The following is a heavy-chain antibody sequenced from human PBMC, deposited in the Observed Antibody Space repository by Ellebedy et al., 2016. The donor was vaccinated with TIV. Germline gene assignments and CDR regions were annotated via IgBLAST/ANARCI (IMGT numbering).Heavy chain of an antibody. J-gene: IGHJ4*02. CDR1: GYTFTGYY. V-gene: IGHV1-2*02. CDR2: INPNSGGT. Sequence: AASVKVSCKASGYTFTGYYMHWVRQAPGQGLEWMGWINPNSGGTNYAQKFQGRVTMTRDTSISTAYMELSRLRSDDTAVYYCARSYGSGSYYYGRWGQGTLVTVSS. CDR3: ARSYGSGSYYYGR. D-gene: IGHD3-10*01.